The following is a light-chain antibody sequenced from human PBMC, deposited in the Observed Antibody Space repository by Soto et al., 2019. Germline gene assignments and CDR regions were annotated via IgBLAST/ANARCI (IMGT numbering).Light chain of an antibody. V-gene: IGKV1-5*01. CDR1: QSISSW. CDR3: QQYNSYSRT. CDR2: DAS. J-gene: IGKJ2*01. Sequence: DIQMTQSPSTLSASVRDRVTITCRASQSISSWLAWYQQKPGKAPKLLIYDASSLESGVPSRFSGSGSGTEFTLTISSLQPDDFATSYCQQYNSYSRTFGQGTKLEIK.